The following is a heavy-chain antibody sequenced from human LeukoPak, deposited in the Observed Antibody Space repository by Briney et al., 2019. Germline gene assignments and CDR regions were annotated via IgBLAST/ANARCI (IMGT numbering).Heavy chain of an antibody. Sequence: GGSLRLSYAASGFTFDSFAMNWVRQAPGKGLEWVSTITGSGSNAYYADSVKGRFTISRDNSKNTLYLQMNSLNSEDTAVYYCAKSMGSSSAYRFEYWGQGTLVTVSS. V-gene: IGHV3-23*01. CDR1: GFTFDSFA. CDR2: ITGSGSNA. CDR3: AKSMGSSSAYRFEY. D-gene: IGHD6-13*01. J-gene: IGHJ4*02.